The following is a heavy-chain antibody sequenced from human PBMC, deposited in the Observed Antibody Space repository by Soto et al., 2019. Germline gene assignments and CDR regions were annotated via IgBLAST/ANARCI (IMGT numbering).Heavy chain of an antibody. J-gene: IGHJ3*02. CDR2: INHSGST. D-gene: IGHD6-6*01. Sequence: QVQLQQWGAGLLKPSETLSLTCAVYGGSFSGYYWSWIRQPPGKGLEWIGEINHSGSTNYNPSLKRRVTISVDTSKNQFSLKLSSVTAADTAVYYCARSSVGRAFDIWGQGTMVTVSS. V-gene: IGHV4-34*01. CDR1: GGSFSGYY. CDR3: ARSSVGRAFDI.